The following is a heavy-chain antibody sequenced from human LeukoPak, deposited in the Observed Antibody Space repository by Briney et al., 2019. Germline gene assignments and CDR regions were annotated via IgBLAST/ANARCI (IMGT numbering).Heavy chain of an antibody. J-gene: IGHJ4*02. CDR1: DGSISSYY. Sequence: PSETLSLTCTVSDGSISSYYWSWIRQPAGKGLEWIGRIYSSGSTNYNPSLRSRVTMSVDTSTNQFSLKLSSVTAADTAIYYCARDRGYCSSIICYYYFDYWGQGTLVTVSS. D-gene: IGHD2-2*01. CDR3: ARDRGYCSSIICYYYFDY. V-gene: IGHV4-4*07. CDR2: IYSSGST.